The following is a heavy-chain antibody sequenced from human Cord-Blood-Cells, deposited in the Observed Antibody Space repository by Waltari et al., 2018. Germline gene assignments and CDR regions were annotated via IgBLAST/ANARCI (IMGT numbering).Heavy chain of an antibody. J-gene: IGHJ4*02. V-gene: IGHV4-34*01. Sequence: QVQLQQWGAGLLKPSETLSLTCAVYGGSFSGYYWSWIRQPPGKGLEWIGEINHSGSTNYNPSLKSRVTISVDTFKNQFSLKLSSVTAADTAVYYCARGWSPPRITIFGVVIDYWGQGTLVTVSS. D-gene: IGHD3-3*01. CDR2: INHSGST. CDR1: GGSFSGYY. CDR3: ARGWSPPRITIFGVVIDY.